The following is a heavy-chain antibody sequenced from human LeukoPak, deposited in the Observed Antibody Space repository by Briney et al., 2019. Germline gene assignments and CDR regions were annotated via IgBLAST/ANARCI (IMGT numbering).Heavy chain of an antibody. CDR1: GGSISSYY. V-gene: IGHV4-59*01. J-gene: IGHJ4*02. D-gene: IGHD3-22*01. CDR2: IYYSGST. CDR3: ARDSGGIDSIFDY. Sequence: SETLSLTCTVSGGSISSYYWSWIRQPPGKGLEWIGYIYYSGSTNYNPSLKSRVTISVDTSKNQFSLKLSSVTAADTAVYYCARDSGGIDSIFDYWGQGTLVTVSS.